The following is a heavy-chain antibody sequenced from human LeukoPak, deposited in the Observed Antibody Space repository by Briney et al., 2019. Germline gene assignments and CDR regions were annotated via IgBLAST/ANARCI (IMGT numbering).Heavy chain of an antibody. CDR1: GGSVYTSDYY. Sequence: SETLSLTCTVSGGSVYTSDYYWGWVRQPPGKGPEWIGDIFYTGKTNYNLSLKSRVSISIDTSKNQFSLKLTSVTAADTAVYYCGRVFDSWGQGTLVTVSS. J-gene: IGHJ4*02. CDR2: IFYTGKT. CDR3: GRVFDS. V-gene: IGHV4-39*07.